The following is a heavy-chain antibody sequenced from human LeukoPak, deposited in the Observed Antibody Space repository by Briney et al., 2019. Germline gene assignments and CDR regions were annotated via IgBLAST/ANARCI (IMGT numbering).Heavy chain of an antibody. CDR3: ARGGRKATYSDY. J-gene: IGHJ4*02. CDR2: ISHDGGNK. V-gene: IGHV3-30*03. D-gene: IGHD1-1*01. CDR1: GLTFSNYG. Sequence: GGSLRLSCAASGLTFSNYGMHWVRQAPGKGLEWVAVISHDGGNKKYADSVKGRFTISRDNSKKTLYLQMNSLRSEDTAVYYCARGGRKATYSDYWGQGTLVTVSS.